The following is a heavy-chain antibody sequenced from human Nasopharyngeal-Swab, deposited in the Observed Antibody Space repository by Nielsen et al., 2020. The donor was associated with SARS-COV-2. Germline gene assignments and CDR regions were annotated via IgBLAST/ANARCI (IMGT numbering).Heavy chain of an antibody. V-gene: IGHV1-24*01. CDR2: FDPEDGET. J-gene: IGHJ4*02. Sequence: ASVKVSCKVSGYTLTELSMHWVRQAPGKGLEWMGGFDPEDGETIYAQKFQGRVTMTEDTSTDTAYMELSSLRSEDTAVYYCATAWAYYYDSSGYDCWGQGTLVTVSS. CDR1: GYTLTELS. CDR3: ATAWAYYYDSSGYDC. D-gene: IGHD3-22*01.